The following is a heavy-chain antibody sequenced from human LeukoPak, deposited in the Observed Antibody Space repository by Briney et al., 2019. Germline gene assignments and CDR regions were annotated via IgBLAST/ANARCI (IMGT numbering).Heavy chain of an antibody. Sequence: GRCLSLSCAASGFTFSSNAMTWVRQAPGQGLEWVSSISETSSHTFYADSVKGRFTISRDNTKNTLFLQMNSLRVEDTAIYYCAKDFSSSWQFDPWGLGTLVTVSS. J-gene: IGHJ5*02. V-gene: IGHV3-23*01. D-gene: IGHD6-13*01. CDR3: AKDFSSSWQFDP. CDR2: ISETSSHT. CDR1: GFTFSSNA.